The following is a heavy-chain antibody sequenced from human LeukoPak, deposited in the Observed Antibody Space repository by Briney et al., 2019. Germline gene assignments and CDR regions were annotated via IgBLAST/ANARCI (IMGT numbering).Heavy chain of an antibody. CDR3: ARGSGAFDI. J-gene: IGHJ3*02. D-gene: IGHD2-15*01. CDR1: GFTFSSYA. Sequence: GGSLRLSCAASGFTFSSYAMSWVRQAPGKGLEWVSYIGSSGTNRYYADSVKGRFTISRDNAKNSLYLQMNSLRVEDMAVYYCARGSGAFDIWGQGTMVTVSS. CDR2: IGSSGTNR. V-gene: IGHV3-48*04.